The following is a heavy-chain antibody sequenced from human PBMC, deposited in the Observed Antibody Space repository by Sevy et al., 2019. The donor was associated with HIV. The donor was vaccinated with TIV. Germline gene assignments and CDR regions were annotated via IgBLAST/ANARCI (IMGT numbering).Heavy chain of an antibody. CDR1: GFTVNDKY. CDR3: VCFFLSWSSGWSYFDY. CDR2: IFSSGST. D-gene: IGHD6-19*01. V-gene: IGHV3-66*02. Sequence: GGSLRLSCAISGFTVNDKYIIWVRQAPGKGLEWVSVIFSSGSTYYADSAKGAFTISRDNSKNALELQMNSVRAEDTAVYYCVCFFLSWSSGWSYFDYWGQGTLVTVSS. J-gene: IGHJ4*02.